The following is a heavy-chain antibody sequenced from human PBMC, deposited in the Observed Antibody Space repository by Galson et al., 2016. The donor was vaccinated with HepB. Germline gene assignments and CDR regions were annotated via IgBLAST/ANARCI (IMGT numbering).Heavy chain of an antibody. CDR1: GFSLSYFD. CDR2: TWSDGSKE. J-gene: IGHJ4*02. D-gene: IGHD2-21*02. CDR3: VREARWRLYYSDS. V-gene: IGHV3-33*01. Sequence: SLRLSCAASGFSLSYFDMHWVRQAPGKGLEWVAVTWSDGSKEYYADSVKGRFTISRDNSKNTLYLQMNSLRAEDTAVYYCVREARWRLYYSDSWGQGTLFTVSS.